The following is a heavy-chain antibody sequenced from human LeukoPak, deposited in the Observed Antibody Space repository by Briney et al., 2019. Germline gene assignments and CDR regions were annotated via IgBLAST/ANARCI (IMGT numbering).Heavy chain of an antibody. CDR3: ARRSTRCYRCFDP. Sequence: GATVKVSCKASGYTFTSYDINWVRQATGQGLEWMGWMNPNSGNTGYAQNFQGRGTMTRNTSTTTAYMELSGLRSEDTAVYYCARRSTRCYRCFDPWGQGTLVTVSS. CDR2: MNPNSGNT. D-gene: IGHD2-2*01. V-gene: IGHV1-8*01. CDR1: GYTFTSYD. J-gene: IGHJ5*02.